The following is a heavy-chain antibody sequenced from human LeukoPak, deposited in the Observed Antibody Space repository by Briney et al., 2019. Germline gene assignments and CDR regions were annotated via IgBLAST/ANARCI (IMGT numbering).Heavy chain of an antibody. CDR3: AKDVGRYSYGNTIDY. V-gene: IGHV4-39*02. J-gene: IGHJ4*02. D-gene: IGHD5-18*01. CDR1: GGSISSSSYY. CDR2: IYYSGST. Sequence: SETLSLTCTVSGGSISSSSYYWGWIRQPPGKGLEWIGSIYYSGSTYYNPSLKSRVTISVDTSKNQFSLKLSSVTAADTAVYYCAKDVGRYSYGNTIDYWGQGTLVTVSS.